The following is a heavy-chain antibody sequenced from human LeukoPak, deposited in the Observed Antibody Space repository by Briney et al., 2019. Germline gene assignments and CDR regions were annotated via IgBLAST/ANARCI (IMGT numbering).Heavy chain of an antibody. CDR2: ISAYNGNT. Sequence: ASVKVSCKASGYTFTSYGISWVRQAPGQGLEWMGWISAYNGNTNYAQKLQGRVTMTTDTSTSTAYMELRSLRSDDTAVYYCAGSLGGYCDSSGYFDIWGQGTMVTVSS. J-gene: IGHJ3*02. CDR3: AGSLGGYCDSSGYFDI. CDR1: GYTFTSYG. V-gene: IGHV1-18*01. D-gene: IGHD3-22*01.